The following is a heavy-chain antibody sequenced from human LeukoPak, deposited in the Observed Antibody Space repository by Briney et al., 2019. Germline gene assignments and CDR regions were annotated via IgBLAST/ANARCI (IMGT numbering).Heavy chain of an antibody. CDR2: MNPNSGNT. D-gene: IGHD4-17*01. Sequence: GASVKVSCKASGYTFTGYYMHWVRQAPGQGLEWMGWMNPNSGNTGYAQKFQGRVTMTRNTSISTAYMELSSLRSEDTAVYYCASGADRTTVTSDAFDIWGQGTMVTVSS. V-gene: IGHV1-8*02. CDR1: GYTFTGYY. CDR3: ASGADRTTVTSDAFDI. J-gene: IGHJ3*02.